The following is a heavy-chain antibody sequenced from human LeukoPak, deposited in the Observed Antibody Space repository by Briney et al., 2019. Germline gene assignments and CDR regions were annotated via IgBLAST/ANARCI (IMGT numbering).Heavy chain of an antibody. CDR2: IYPGDSDT. Sequence: GESLKISCKGSGYSFASYWIAWVRQMPGKGLEWMGIIYPGDSDTKYSPSFQGQVTISADRSINTAYLQWSSLKASDTAMYHCARHSGSHFDYWGQGTLVTVSS. J-gene: IGHJ4*02. CDR3: ARHSGSHFDY. D-gene: IGHD1-26*01. CDR1: GYSFASYW. V-gene: IGHV5-51*01.